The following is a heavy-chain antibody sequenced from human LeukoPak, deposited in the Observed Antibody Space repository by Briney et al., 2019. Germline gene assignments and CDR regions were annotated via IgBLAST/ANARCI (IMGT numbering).Heavy chain of an antibody. J-gene: IGHJ5*02. Sequence: ASLTVSCKASGYTFTGHYMHWVRQAPGQGLEWMGWISPSGGSTKYAEKFQGRFTLTRDTSISTAYLELSRLRCDDTAVYYCARSYDFWSGPRFDPWGQGTLVTVS. CDR2: ISPSGGST. CDR1: GYTFTGHY. V-gene: IGHV1-2*02. CDR3: ARSYDFWSGPRFDP. D-gene: IGHD3-3*01.